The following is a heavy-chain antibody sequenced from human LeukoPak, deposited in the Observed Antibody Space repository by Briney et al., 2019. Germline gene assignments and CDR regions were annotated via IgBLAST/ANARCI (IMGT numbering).Heavy chain of an antibody. CDR3: ARDPYSSSSGGY. CDR1: GFSFSNYW. J-gene: IGHJ4*02. V-gene: IGHV3-74*01. D-gene: IGHD6-6*01. Sequence: GGSLRLSCAGSGFSFSNYWMHWVRHVPGKGLVWVLRISPDGSTTLYADSVKGRFTISRDNAKNSLYLQMNSLRAEDTAVYYCARDPYSSSSGGYWGQGTLVTVSS. CDR2: ISPDGSTT.